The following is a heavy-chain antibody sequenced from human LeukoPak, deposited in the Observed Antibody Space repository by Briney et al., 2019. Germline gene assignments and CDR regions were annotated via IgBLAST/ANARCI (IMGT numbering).Heavy chain of an antibody. D-gene: IGHD3-16*02. CDR1: GGSISSYY. J-gene: IGHJ3*02. Sequence: SETLSLTCTVSGGSISSYYWSWIRQPPGKGLEWIGYIYYSGSTNYNPSLKSRVTISVDTSKNQFSLKLSSVTAADTAVYYCARRHRYMAAEWAFDIWGQGTMVTVSS. CDR3: ARRHRYMAAEWAFDI. CDR2: IYYSGST. V-gene: IGHV4-59*08.